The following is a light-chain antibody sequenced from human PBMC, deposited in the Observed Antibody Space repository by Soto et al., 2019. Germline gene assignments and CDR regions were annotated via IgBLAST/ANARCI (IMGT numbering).Light chain of an antibody. CDR3: QQYNNWTWT. J-gene: IGKJ1*01. CDR1: QSVGSK. Sequence: EIVMTQSPATLSMSPGERATLSCRASQSVGSKLAWYQQKPGQAPRLLIYGASTWATGIPARFSGSGSGTEFTLTISSLHSEEFAVYYCQQYNNWTWTFGHGIKVEIK. CDR2: GAS. V-gene: IGKV3-15*01.